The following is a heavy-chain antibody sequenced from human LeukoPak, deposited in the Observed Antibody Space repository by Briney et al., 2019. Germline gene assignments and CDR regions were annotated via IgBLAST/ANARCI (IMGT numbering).Heavy chain of an antibody. CDR3: ARDMYYYDSSGYYYLDY. CDR2: ISSSSSYI. V-gene: IGHV3-21*01. J-gene: IGHJ4*02. Sequence: GGSLRLSCAASEFTFSSYSMNWVRQAPGKGLEWVSSISSSSSYIYYADSVKGRFTISRDNAKNSLYLQMNSLRAEDTAVYYCARDMYYYDSSGYYYLDYWGQGTLVTVSS. D-gene: IGHD3-22*01. CDR1: EFTFSSYS.